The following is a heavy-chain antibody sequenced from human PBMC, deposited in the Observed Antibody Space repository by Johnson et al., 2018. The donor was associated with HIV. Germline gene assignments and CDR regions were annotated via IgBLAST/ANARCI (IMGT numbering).Heavy chain of an antibody. D-gene: IGHD1-26*01. CDR3: AKAEGGSRGAFDI. V-gene: IGHV3-33*06. CDR2: IWYDGSYK. Sequence: QVQLVESGGGVVQPGRSLRLSCVASGFSFRSYWMTWVRQAPGKGLEWVAVIWYDGSYKYYADSVKGRFTISRDNSKNTLYLQMNSLRAEDTAVYYCAKAEGGSRGAFDIWCQGTMVTVSS. CDR1: GFSFRSYW. J-gene: IGHJ3*02.